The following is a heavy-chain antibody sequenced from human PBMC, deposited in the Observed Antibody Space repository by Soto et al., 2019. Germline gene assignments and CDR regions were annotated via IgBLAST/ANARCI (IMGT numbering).Heavy chain of an antibody. CDR3: ARGAIFGVVITPPHFDY. CDR2: IYYSGST. CDR1: GGSISSGGYY. Sequence: KASETLSLTCTVSGGSISSGGYYWSWIRQHPGKGLEWIGYIYYSGSTYYNPSLKSRVTISVDTSKNQFSLKLSSVTAADTAVYYCARGAIFGVVITPPHFDYWGQGTLVTVSS. J-gene: IGHJ4*02. D-gene: IGHD3-3*01. V-gene: IGHV4-31*03.